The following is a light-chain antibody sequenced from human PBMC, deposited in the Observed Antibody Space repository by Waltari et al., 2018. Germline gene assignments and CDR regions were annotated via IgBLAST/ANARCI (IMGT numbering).Light chain of an antibody. CDR1: SSNIGTNS. V-gene: IGLV1-44*01. Sequence: QSVLTQPPSASGTPGQRVTISCSGSSSNIGTNSVIWYQQLPGTAPKLLIYNNNQRPSGVPDRFSGSKSGTASSLAISGLQSEDEADYYCAAWDDSLNGWVFGGGTKLTVL. J-gene: IGLJ3*02. CDR2: NNN. CDR3: AAWDDSLNGWV.